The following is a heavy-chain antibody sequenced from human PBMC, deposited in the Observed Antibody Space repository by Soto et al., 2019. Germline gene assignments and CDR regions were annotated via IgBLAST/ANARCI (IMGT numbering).Heavy chain of an antibody. CDR3: AKTITAVGVSSTGRGALLDN. D-gene: IGHD3-3*01. J-gene: IGHJ4*02. CDR1: GFTFSAFG. Sequence: QVQLVESGGGVVQPGRSLRLSCAASGFTFSAFGMHWVRQAPGKGLEWVAVISNDGNSEHYADSVKSRFTISRDNSKNTVYLQMKSLSVEDTAVYYCAKTITAVGVSSTGRGALLDNWGQGILVSVSS. V-gene: IGHV3-30*18. CDR2: ISNDGNSE.